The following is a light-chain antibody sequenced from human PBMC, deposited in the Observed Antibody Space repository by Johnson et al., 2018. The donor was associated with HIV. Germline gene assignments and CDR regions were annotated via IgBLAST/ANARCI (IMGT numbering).Light chain of an antibody. CDR2: ENN. J-gene: IGLJ1*01. V-gene: IGLV1-51*02. CDR1: SSNIGNNY. Sequence: QAVLTQPPSVSAAPGQKVTISCSGSSSNIGNNYVSWYQQLPGTAPKLLIFENNKRPSGIPDRFSGSKSATSATLGITGLQTGDEAVYYCGTWDSSLSAGYVFGTVTKVTVL. CDR3: GTWDSSLSAGYV.